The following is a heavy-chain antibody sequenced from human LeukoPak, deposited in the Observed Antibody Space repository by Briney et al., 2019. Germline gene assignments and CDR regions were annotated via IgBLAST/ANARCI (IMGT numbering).Heavy chain of an antibody. Sequence: GGSLRLSCAASGFTFSSYAMHWVRQAPGKGLEWVAVISYDGSNKYYADSVKDRFTISRDNSKSTLYLQMNSLRAEDMAVYYCAREFSGYAFDIWGQGTMVTVSS. CDR1: GFTFSSYA. J-gene: IGHJ3*02. V-gene: IGHV3-30-3*01. CDR2: ISYDGSNK. CDR3: AREFSGYAFDI. D-gene: IGHD5-12*01.